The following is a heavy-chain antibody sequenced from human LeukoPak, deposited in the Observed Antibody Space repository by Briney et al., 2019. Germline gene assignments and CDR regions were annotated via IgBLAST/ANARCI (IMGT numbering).Heavy chain of an antibody. Sequence: ASVKVSCXASGGTFSSYAISWVRRAPGQGLEGIGRIIPIFGTANYAQKFQGRVTITTDESTSTAYMELSSLRSEDTAVYYCAIDWVAAAVPDAFDIWGQGTMVTVSS. CDR1: GGTFSSYA. CDR2: IIPIFGTA. V-gene: IGHV1-69*05. CDR3: AIDWVAAAVPDAFDI. J-gene: IGHJ3*02. D-gene: IGHD6-13*01.